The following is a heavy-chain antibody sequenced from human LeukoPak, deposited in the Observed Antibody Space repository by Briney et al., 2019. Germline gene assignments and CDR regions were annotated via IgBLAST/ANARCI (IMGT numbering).Heavy chain of an antibody. D-gene: IGHD4-11*01. CDR3: ARAWTTANWFDA. Sequence: SETLSLTCAVYGGSFSGYYWTWIRHTPEKGLEWIGEMNPSGSTNYNPSLKSRVTISVDTSKNQFSLKLSSVTAADTAVYYCARAWTTANWFDAWGQGTLVTVSS. J-gene: IGHJ5*02. CDR2: MNPSGST. V-gene: IGHV4-34*09. CDR1: GGSFSGYY.